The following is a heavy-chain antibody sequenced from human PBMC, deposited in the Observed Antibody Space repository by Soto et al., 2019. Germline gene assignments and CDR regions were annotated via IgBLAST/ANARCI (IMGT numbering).Heavy chain of an antibody. Sequence: QVQLVQSGAEVKKPGSSVKVSCKASGGTFSSYAISWVRQAPGQGLEWMGGIIPIFGTANYAQKFQGRVTITADESTSTAYMELSSLRSEDTAVYYCARATTVTRWSSFGWAMYYYYGMDVWGQGTTVTVSS. CDR1: GGTFSSYA. V-gene: IGHV1-69*12. CDR3: ARATTVTRWSSFGWAMYYYYGMDV. D-gene: IGHD4-4*01. J-gene: IGHJ6*02. CDR2: IIPIFGTA.